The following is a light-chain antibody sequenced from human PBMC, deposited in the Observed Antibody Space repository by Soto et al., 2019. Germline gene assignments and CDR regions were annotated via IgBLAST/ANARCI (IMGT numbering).Light chain of an antibody. CDR3: QEDDNWPHT. CDR1: PNLSRT. Sequence: EMVMTQSPATLSVSPGERATLSCRASPNLSRTLAWYQQQPVQAPRLLIYGASTRATGIPARFSGSGSWSDFTLTISSLQSEDFAVYYGQEDDNWPHTFGQGTKLLVK. V-gene: IGKV3-15*01. J-gene: IGKJ2*01. CDR2: GAS.